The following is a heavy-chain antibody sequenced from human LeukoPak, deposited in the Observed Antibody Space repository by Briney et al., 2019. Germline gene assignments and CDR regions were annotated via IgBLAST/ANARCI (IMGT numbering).Heavy chain of an antibody. J-gene: IGHJ4*02. CDR1: GFTFSSHA. V-gene: IGHV3-23*01. Sequence: GGSLRLSCAASGFTFSSHAMSWVRQVPGKGLEWVSTVNHNGGSTHYADSVKGRFTISRDNSTNTLDLQMNYLRAEDTAVYYCAKVRGYHYDSTGSNYFDYWGQGTLVTVSS. CDR2: VNHNGGST. CDR3: AKVRGYHYDSTGSNYFDY. D-gene: IGHD3-22*01.